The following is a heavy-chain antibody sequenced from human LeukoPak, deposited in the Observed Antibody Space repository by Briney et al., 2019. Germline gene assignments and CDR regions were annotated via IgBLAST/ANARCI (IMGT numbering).Heavy chain of an antibody. CDR1: GYTLTELS. CDR2: FDPEDGET. V-gene: IGHV1-24*01. J-gene: IGHJ5*02. Sequence: ASVKVSCKVSGYTLTELSMHWVRQAPGKGLEWMGGFDPEDGETIYAQKFQGRVTMTEDTSTDTAYMELSSLRSEDTAVFFCKKDTAYEILTGYYPWGQGTLVTVSS. D-gene: IGHD3-9*01. CDR3: KKDTAYEILTGYYP.